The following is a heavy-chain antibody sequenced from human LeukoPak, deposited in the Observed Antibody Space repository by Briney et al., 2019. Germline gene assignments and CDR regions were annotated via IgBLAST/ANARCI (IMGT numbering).Heavy chain of an antibody. Sequence: PSETLSLTCTVSGGSISSSSYYWGWIRQPPGKGLEWIGSIYYSGSTYYNPSLKSRVTISVDTSKNQFSLKLSSVTAADTAVYYCARGGAPMVRGVSYQNWGQGTLVTVSS. CDR2: IYYSGST. J-gene: IGHJ4*02. V-gene: IGHV4-39*07. D-gene: IGHD3-10*01. CDR1: GGSISSSSYY. CDR3: ARGGAPMVRGVSYQN.